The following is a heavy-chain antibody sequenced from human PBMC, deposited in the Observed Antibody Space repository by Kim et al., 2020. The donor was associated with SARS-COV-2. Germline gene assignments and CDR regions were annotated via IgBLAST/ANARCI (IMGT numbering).Heavy chain of an antibody. CDR2: IRSKANSYTT. CDR3: TRVPGTSLAGGDAFDI. J-gene: IGHJ3*02. CDR1: GFIFNNSA. Sequence: GGSLRLSCAASGFIFNNSAMHWVRQASGKGLEWVGRIRSKANSYTTAYAAPVKGRFTISRDDSKTTTYLQMNSLKTEDTAVYYCTRVPGTSLAGGDAFDIWGQGTMVTVSS. V-gene: IGHV3-73*01. D-gene: IGHD2-21*02.